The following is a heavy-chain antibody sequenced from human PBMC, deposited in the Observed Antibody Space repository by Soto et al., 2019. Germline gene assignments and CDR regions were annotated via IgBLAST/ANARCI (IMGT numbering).Heavy chain of an antibody. J-gene: IGHJ6*02. D-gene: IGHD4-4*01. CDR2: ISYDGSNK. CDR3: AKEIVWTVNPGPHPYYYYYYGMDV. CDR1: GFILSSYA. Sequence: GGSLRLSCAASGFILSSYAMHWVRQAPGKGLEWVSIISYDGSNKYYADSVKGRFTISRDNSKNTLYLQMNSPRPEDTAVYYCAKEIVWTVNPGPHPYYYYYYGMDVWGRGTTVTVSS. V-gene: IGHV3-30*18.